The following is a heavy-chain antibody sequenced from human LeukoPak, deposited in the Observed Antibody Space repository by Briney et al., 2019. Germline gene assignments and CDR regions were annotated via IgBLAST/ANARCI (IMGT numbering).Heavy chain of an antibody. CDR3: ARGPPQYYDSSGYSASDL. V-gene: IGHV1-2*02. Sequence: GASVKVSRKASGYTFTGYYMHWVRQAPGQGLEWMGWINPNSGGTNSAQKFQGRVPMTRDTSISTAYMELSRLRSDDTGVYYCARGPPQYYDSSGYSASDLWGQGTMVTVSS. CDR1: GYTFTGYY. D-gene: IGHD3-22*01. CDR2: INPNSGGT. J-gene: IGHJ3*01.